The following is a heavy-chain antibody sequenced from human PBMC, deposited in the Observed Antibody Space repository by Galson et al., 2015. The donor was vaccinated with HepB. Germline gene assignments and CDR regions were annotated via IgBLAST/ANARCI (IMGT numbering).Heavy chain of an antibody. J-gene: IGHJ6*02. D-gene: IGHD2-15*01. Sequence: SVKVSCKVSGYTLTELSMHWVRQAPGKGLEWMGGFDPEDGETIYAQKFQGRVTMTEDTSTDTAYMELSSLRSEDTAVYYCATGPPRELYCSGGSCYNYYGMDVWGQGTTVTVSS. CDR2: FDPEDGET. CDR3: ATGPPRELYCSGGSCYNYYGMDV. V-gene: IGHV1-24*01. CDR1: GYTLTELS.